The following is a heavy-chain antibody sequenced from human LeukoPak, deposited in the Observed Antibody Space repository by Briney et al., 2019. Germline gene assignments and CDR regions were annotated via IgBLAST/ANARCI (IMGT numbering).Heavy chain of an antibody. CDR2: ISGGSTTI. V-gene: IGHV3-48*02. CDR3: ARDRDYAFDY. CDR1: GFSFSIYR. D-gene: IGHD4-17*01. J-gene: IGHJ4*02. Sequence: PGGSLRLSCAASGFSFSIYRMNWVRQAPGKGLEWVSYISGGSTTIHYADSVKGRFTISRDNAKNSLYLQMNSLRDEDTAVYYCARDRDYAFDYWGQGTLVTVSS.